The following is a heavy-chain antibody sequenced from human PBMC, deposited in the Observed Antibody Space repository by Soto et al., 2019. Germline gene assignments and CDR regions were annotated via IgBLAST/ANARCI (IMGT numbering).Heavy chain of an antibody. CDR3: SAEAYRRRWDDGLDI. D-gene: IGHD1-26*01. CDR2: IVVGSGNT. V-gene: IGHV1-58*01. Sequence: VEVGCKASGVTFNSSAVQWARQASGQRLERIGWIVVGSGNTNYAQKFQERVTITRDMSTSTAYMELSSLRSEDTAVFYFSAEAYRRRWDDGLDIWGQGTMVTVSS. J-gene: IGHJ3*02. CDR1: GVTFNSSA.